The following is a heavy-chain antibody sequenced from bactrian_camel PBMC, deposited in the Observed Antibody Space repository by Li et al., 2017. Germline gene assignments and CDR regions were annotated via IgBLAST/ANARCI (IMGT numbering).Heavy chain of an antibody. Sequence: HVQLVESGGGSVQAGGSLRLSCVASSYTYETYCMGWFRQAPGKEREEVASVSTADRDTHYADSVKGRFTISRDSSEKKVHLQMNGLKPEDTAMYYCAAVAPLCSRLMNNEANWWGQGTQVTGS. V-gene: IGHV3S63*01. J-gene: IGHJ4*01. CDR1: SYTYETYC. CDR3: AAVAPLCSRLMNNEANW. CDR2: VSTADRDT. D-gene: IGHD8*01.